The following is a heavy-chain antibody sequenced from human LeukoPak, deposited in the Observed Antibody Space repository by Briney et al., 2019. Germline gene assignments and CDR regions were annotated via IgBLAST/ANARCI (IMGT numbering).Heavy chain of an antibody. CDR2: LSYSGST. D-gene: IGHD5/OR15-5a*01. CDR1: GASIDTYY. V-gene: IGHV4-59*08. CDR3: ACLSVSHNNYFDY. J-gene: IGHJ4*02. Sequence: PSETLSLTCTVSGASIDTYYWTWIRQPPGKGLEWIGGLSYSGSTSYSPSLKSRVTISADTSANQVSLRLTSVTAPDTAIYFCACLSVSHNNYFDYWGQGTLVTVSS.